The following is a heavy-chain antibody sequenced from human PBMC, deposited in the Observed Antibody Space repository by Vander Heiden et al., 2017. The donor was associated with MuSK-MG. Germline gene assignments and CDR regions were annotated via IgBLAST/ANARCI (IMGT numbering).Heavy chain of an antibody. J-gene: IGHJ5*02. CDR2: ISYDGSNK. Sequence: QVQLVESGGGVVQPGRSLRLSCAASGFPFSSYGMHGVRQAPGKGLEWVAVISYDGSNKYYADSVKGRFTISRDNSKNTLYLQMNSLRAEDTAVYYCAKGGFMVRGVMGPWGQGTLVTVSS. CDR3: AKGGFMVRGVMGP. V-gene: IGHV3-30*18. D-gene: IGHD3-10*01. CDR1: GFPFSSYG.